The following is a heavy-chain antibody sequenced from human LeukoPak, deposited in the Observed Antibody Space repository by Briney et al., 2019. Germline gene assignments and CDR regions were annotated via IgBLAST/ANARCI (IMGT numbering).Heavy chain of an antibody. CDR1: GFTFSTSA. J-gene: IGHJ3*02. CDR3: ARDLESKYYYGSGSPEDAFDI. V-gene: IGHV3-23*01. Sequence: GGSLRLSCAASGFTFSTSAMTWVRQAPGKGLEWVSGISGSGVTDYADSVKGRFTISRDNSKNTLYLQMNSLRAEDTAVYYCARDLESKYYYGSGSPEDAFDIWGQGTMVTVSS. D-gene: IGHD3-10*01. CDR2: ISGSGVT.